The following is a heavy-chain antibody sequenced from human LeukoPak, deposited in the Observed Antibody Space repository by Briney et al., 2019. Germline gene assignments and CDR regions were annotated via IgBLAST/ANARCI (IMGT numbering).Heavy chain of an antibody. D-gene: IGHD4-23*01. CDR3: ARHDYRGINDGMDV. CDR1: GGSIISSSYN. Sequence: SETLSLTCAVSGGSIISSSYNWGWIRQPPGKGLEWIGTIYHSGTTYYNPSLKSRVTISVDTSKNQFSLKLSSVTAADTAVYYCARHDYRGINDGMDVWGQGTTVTVSS. CDR2: IYHSGTT. V-gene: IGHV4-39*01. J-gene: IGHJ6*02.